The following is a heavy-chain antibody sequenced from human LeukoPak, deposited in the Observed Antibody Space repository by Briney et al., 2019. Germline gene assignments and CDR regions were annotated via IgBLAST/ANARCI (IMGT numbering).Heavy chain of an antibody. CDR3: ASTERCSTTCPLDY. Sequence: AETLSLTCAVYGGSFRGYYWSWIRQPPGKGLEWIGEINHSGSTNYNPSLKSRVTISLDTSMKKFSLKLNSATAADTAVYYCASTERCSTTCPLDYWGQGTLVTVSS. V-gene: IGHV4-34*01. CDR2: INHSGST. D-gene: IGHD2-2*01. CDR1: GGSFRGYY. J-gene: IGHJ4*02.